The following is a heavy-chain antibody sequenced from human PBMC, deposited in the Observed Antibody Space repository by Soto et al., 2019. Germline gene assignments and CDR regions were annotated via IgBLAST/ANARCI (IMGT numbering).Heavy chain of an antibody. D-gene: IGHD2-2*01. CDR1: GGSISSYY. Sequence: QVQLQESGPGLVKPSETLSLTCTVSGGSISSYYWSWIRQPPGKGLEWIGYIYYSGSTNYNPSLKSRVTISVDTSKNQFALKLSSVTAADTAVYYCARAVVVPAASLYYLDYWGQGTLVTVSS. CDR3: ARAVVVPAASLYYLDY. CDR2: IYYSGST. J-gene: IGHJ4*02. V-gene: IGHV4-59*01.